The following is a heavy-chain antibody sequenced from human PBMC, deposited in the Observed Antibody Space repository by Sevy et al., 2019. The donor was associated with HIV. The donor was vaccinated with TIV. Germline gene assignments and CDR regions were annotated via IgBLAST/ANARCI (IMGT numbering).Heavy chain of an antibody. CDR2: LSFGCGEI. Sequence: GGSLRLSCAASGFTFSKYSMSWVRQPPGKGLEWVSTLSFGCGEINYADSVKGRFTISRDNSKSSVYLQMNNLRPEDTAVYYCAREGCTKPHDYWCQGTLATVSS. CDR3: AREGCTKPHDY. V-gene: IGHV3-23*01. D-gene: IGHD2-8*01. CDR1: GFTFSKYS. J-gene: IGHJ4*02.